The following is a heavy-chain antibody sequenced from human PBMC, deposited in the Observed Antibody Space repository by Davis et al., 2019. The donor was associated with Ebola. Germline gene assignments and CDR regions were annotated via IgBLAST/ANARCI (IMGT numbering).Heavy chain of an antibody. CDR1: GFTFSIYS. V-gene: IGHV3-21*04. J-gene: IGHJ4*02. CDR3: ARLSGSYYGGGYFDY. Sequence: GESLKISCAASGFTFSIYSINWVRQAPGKGLEWVSSISSRSTYIYYADSVKGRFTVSRDNAKNSLSLQMNSLRADDTAMYYCARLSGSYYGGGYFDYWGQGTLVTVSS. D-gene: IGHD1-26*01. CDR2: ISSRSTYI.